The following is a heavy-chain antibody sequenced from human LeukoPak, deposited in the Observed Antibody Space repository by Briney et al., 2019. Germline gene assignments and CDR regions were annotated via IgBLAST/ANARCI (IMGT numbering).Heavy chain of an antibody. CDR2: IKQDGSEK. CDR1: GFTFSSYW. J-gene: IGHJ4*02. CDR3: ARDPLYSDRRRAIDY. D-gene: IGHD4-17*01. Sequence: PGGSLRLSCAASGFTFSSYWMSWVRQAPGKGLEWVANIKQDGSEKYYVDSVKGRFTIPRDNAKNSLYLQMNSLRAEDTAVYYCARDPLYSDRRRAIDYWGQGTLVTVSS. V-gene: IGHV3-7*01.